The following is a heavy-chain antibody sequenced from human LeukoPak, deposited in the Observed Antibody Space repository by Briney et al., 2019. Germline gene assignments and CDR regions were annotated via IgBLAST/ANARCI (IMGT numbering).Heavy chain of an antibody. J-gene: IGHJ4*02. CDR2: ISPSGGST. CDR1: GYTFTSNY. Sequence: ASVKVSCKAFGYTFTSNYMHWVRQAPGQGPEWMGVISPSGGSTTYAQKFQGRVTLTRDMSTSTDYLELSSLRSEDTAVYYCARVGVDYSGNIIKYYFDYWGQGTLVTASS. CDR3: ARVGVDYSGNIIKYYFDY. D-gene: IGHD4-23*01. V-gene: IGHV1-46*01.